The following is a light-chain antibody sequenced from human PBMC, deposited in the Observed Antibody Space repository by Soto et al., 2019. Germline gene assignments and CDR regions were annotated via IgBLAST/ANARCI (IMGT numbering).Light chain of an antibody. V-gene: IGKV3-15*01. CDR1: QDVTNS. CDR2: DAS. CDR3: QQYIRRPLS. Sequence: EILMTQSPATLSLSPGEGVTLPCRAAQDVTNSVAWSQQKSGQAPRLLIYDASARASGVSARFSGSGSGTDFTLTISGLQAEDFAVYVGQQYIRRPLSFGQGTRLEIK. J-gene: IGKJ5*01.